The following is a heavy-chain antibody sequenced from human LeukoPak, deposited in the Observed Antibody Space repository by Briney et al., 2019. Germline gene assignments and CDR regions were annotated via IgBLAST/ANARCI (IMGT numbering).Heavy chain of an antibody. Sequence: GGSLRLSCAASGFTFSSHAMSWVRQVPEKGLEWVSSITNDNYDTFYADSVKGRFTISRDESKTTLYLQMKSLRAEDTAVYYCAREGISRKMDFDYWGQGTLVTVSS. V-gene: IGHV3-23*01. D-gene: IGHD2/OR15-2a*01. CDR3: AREGISRKMDFDY. CDR1: GFTFSSHA. J-gene: IGHJ4*02. CDR2: ITNDNYDT.